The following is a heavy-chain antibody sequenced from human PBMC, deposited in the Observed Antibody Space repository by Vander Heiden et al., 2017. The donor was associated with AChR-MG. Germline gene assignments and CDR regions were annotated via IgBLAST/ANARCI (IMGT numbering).Heavy chain of an antibody. CDR3: AKDRWSHGGNSYYFDY. J-gene: IGHJ4*02. CDR1: GFTFSRYG. V-gene: IGHV3-30*18. CDR2: ISYDGSNK. Sequence: QVQLVESGGGVVQPGRSLRLSCAASGFTFSRYGMHWVRQAPVKGLEWVAVISYDGSNKYYADSVKGRFTISRDNSKNTLYLQMNSLRAEDTAVYYCAKDRWSHGGNSYYFDYWGQGTLVTVSS. D-gene: IGHD2-21*02.